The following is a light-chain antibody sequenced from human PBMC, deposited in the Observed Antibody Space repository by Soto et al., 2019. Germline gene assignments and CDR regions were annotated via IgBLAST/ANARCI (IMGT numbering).Light chain of an antibody. CDR1: SRDVGAYNY. CDR3: STYTSSSTPLYV. V-gene: IGLV2-14*01. J-gene: IGLJ1*01. Sequence: QCALAQPASVSGSPGQSIAFSCTVSSRDVGAYNYVSWYQQHPGKAPKLMIYDVSNRPSGISNRFSGSKSGNTASLTISGLQAEDEPDYYCSTYTSSSTPLYVFGTGTKVTVL. CDR2: DVS.